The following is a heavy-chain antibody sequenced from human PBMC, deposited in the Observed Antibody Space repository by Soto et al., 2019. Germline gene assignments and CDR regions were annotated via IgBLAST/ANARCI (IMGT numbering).Heavy chain of an antibody. CDR1: GITFSDYS. Sequence: EVQLLESGGGLVQPGGSLRLSCVASGITFSDYSMSWVRQVPGKGLEWVSGISGLAGSTYYADSVRGRFTISRDNSKNTLYLQMNGLRGEDTAVYYCAKSNGDKWSHYYFDYWGQGTLLTVSS. V-gene: IGHV3-23*01. CDR3: AKSNGDKWSHYYFDY. J-gene: IGHJ4*02. CDR2: ISGLAGST. D-gene: IGHD2-8*01.